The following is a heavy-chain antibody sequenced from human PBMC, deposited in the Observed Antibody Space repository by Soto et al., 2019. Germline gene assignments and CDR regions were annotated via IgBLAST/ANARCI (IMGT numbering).Heavy chain of an antibody. CDR2: SYYSGTS. J-gene: IGHJ5*02. Sequence: SETLSLTCTVSGGSIRVQSYYWTWIRRTPGKGLEWVGSSYYSGTSYFNPALKGRFTISVDKSTNQFSLRLTSVTAADTAVYYCTRRYNWNDYYFDPWGQGTQVTVSS. CDR1: GGSIRVQSYY. V-gene: IGHV4-39*01. D-gene: IGHD1-20*01. CDR3: TRRYNWNDYYFDP.